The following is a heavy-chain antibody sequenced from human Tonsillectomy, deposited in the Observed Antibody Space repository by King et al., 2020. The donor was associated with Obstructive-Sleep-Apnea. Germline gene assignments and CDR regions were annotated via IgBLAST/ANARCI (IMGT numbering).Heavy chain of an antibody. Sequence: VQLQQWGAGLLKPSETLSLTCAVYGGSFSGYYWSWIRQPPGKGLEWIGEINHSGSTNYNPSLKSRVTISVDTSKNQFSLKLSSVTAADTAVYYCARERSADRGYFDLWGRGTLVTVSS. CDR1: GGSFSGYY. D-gene: IGHD3-16*02. CDR2: INHSGST. CDR3: ARERSADRGYFDL. J-gene: IGHJ2*01. V-gene: IGHV4-34*01.